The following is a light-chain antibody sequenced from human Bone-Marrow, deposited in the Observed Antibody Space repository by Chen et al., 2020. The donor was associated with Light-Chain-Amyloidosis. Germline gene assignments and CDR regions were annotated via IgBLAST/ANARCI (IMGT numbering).Light chain of an antibody. J-gene: IGLJ1*01. Sequence: SYVLTQPPSVSVAPGETARITCGGDNIGYKGVHWYQLKPGQAPVLVVYDDIGRPSVIPGRFSGSSSGNTATLTISRVEVGDEADYYCQSGDRASTHYVFGFGTKVTVL. V-gene: IGLV3-21*02. CDR1: NIGYKG. CDR2: DDI. CDR3: QSGDRASTHYV.